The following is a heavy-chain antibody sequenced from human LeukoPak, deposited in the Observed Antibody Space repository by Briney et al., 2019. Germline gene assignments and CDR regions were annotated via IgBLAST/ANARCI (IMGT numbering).Heavy chain of an antibody. V-gene: IGHV3-23*01. J-gene: IGHJ4*02. CDR3: AKLGYYDSSGYPPFDY. Sequence: GGSLRLSCAASGFTFSSYAMSWVRQAPGKGLEWVSAFSGSGGSTYYADSVKGRFTISRDNSKNTLYLQMNSLRAEDTAVYYCAKLGYYDSSGYPPFDYWGQGTLVTVSS. CDR1: GFTFSSYA. D-gene: IGHD3-22*01. CDR2: FSGSGGST.